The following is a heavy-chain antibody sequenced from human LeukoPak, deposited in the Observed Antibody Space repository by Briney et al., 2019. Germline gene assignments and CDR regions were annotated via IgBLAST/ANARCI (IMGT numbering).Heavy chain of an antibody. V-gene: IGHV3-30*18. D-gene: IGHD6-19*01. CDR1: GFTFSSYG. J-gene: IGHJ4*02. Sequence: GRSLRLSCAASGFTFSSYGMHWVRQAPGKGLEWVAIISYDGSNKYYADSVKGRFTISRDNSKNTLYLQMNSLRAEDTAVYYCAKDCGGCPRAYWGQGTLVTVSS. CDR2: ISYDGSNK. CDR3: AKDCGGCPRAY.